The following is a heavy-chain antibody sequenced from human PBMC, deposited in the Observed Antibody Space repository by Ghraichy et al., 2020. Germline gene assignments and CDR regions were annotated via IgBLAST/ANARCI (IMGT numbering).Heavy chain of an antibody. Sequence: GESLNISCAASGFTFITYAMSWVRQAPGKGLEWVSGISGSGYTTYYADSVKGRFTISRDNSKNTLYLQMNSLRAEDTAVYYCAKGSRSTGWYAWGQGTLVTVSS. J-gene: IGHJ5*02. V-gene: IGHV3-23*01. D-gene: IGHD6-19*01. CDR2: ISGSGYTT. CDR3: AKGSRSTGWYA. CDR1: GFTFITYA.